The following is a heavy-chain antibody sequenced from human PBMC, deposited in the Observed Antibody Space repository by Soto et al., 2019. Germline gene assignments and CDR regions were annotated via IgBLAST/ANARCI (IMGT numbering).Heavy chain of an antibody. V-gene: IGHV4-39*01. D-gene: IGHD5-12*01. CDR1: GGSISSSSYY. J-gene: IGHJ3*02. CDR2: IYYSGST. Sequence: PSETLSLSCTVSGGSISSSSYYWGWIRQPPGKGLEWIGSIYYSGSTYYNPSLKSRVTISVDTSKNQFSLKLSSVTAADTAVYYCARPPVGYRGPGDAFDIWGQGPMVTVSS. CDR3: ARPPVGYRGPGDAFDI.